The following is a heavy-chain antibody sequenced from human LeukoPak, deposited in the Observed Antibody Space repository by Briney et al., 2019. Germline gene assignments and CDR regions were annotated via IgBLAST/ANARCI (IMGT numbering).Heavy chain of an antibody. D-gene: IGHD5-18*01. CDR2: ISGSGDTT. J-gene: IGHJ4*02. Sequence: PGGSLRLSWAASGFTFISYAMSWVRQAPGKGLEWVSAISGSGDTTYSADSVRGRFTISRDNSKNTLFLQMNSLRAEDTAVYYCAKAYVDTTYFDSWGQGTLVTVSS. V-gene: IGHV3-23*01. CDR1: GFTFISYA. CDR3: AKAYVDTTYFDS.